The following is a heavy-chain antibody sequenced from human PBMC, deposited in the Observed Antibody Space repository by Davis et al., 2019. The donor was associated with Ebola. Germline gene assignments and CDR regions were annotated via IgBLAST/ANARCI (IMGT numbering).Heavy chain of an antibody. CDR3: ARETEKIIVVVVADYFDY. Sequence: PSETLSLTCTVSGGSISSYYWSWIRQPPGKGLEWIGYIYYSGSTNYNPSLKSRVTMSVDTSKNQFSLKLSSVTAADTAVYYCARETEKIIVVVVADYFDYWGQGTLVTVSS. V-gene: IGHV4-59*12. CDR1: GGSISSYY. J-gene: IGHJ4*02. CDR2: IYYSGST. D-gene: IGHD2-15*01.